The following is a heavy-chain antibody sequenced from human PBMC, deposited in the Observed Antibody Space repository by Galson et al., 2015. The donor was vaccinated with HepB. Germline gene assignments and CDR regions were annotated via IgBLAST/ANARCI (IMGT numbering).Heavy chain of an antibody. D-gene: IGHD1-1*01. J-gene: IGHJ2*01. CDR2: LKQDGSEK. V-gene: IGHV3-7*01. Sequence: SLRLSCAASKFTFSSYWMTWVRQAPGKGLEWVASLKQDGSEKYYLDSVKGRFTVSRDNTKNSPYLQMDSLRVDDTAVYYCARDHDPSARPLWYFDLWGRGTLVTVSS. CDR3: ARDHDPSARPLWYFDL. CDR1: KFTFSSYW.